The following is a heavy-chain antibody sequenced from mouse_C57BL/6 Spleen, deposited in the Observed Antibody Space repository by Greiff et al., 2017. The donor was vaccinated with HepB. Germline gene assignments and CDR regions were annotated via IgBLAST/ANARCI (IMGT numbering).Heavy chain of an antibody. J-gene: IGHJ2*01. CDR2: IYPGDGDT. D-gene: IGHD1-1*01. Sequence: VQLQESGPELVKPGASVKISCKASGYAFSSSWMNWVKQRPGKGLEWIGRIYPGDGDTNYNGKFKGKATLTADKSSSTAYMQLSSLTSEDSAVYFCARLITTVVYYFDYWGQGTTLTVSS. V-gene: IGHV1-82*01. CDR3: ARLITTVVYYFDY. CDR1: GYAFSSSW.